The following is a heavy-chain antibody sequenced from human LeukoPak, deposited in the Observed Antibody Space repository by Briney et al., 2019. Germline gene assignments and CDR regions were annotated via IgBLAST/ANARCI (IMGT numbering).Heavy chain of an antibody. CDR1: GGSISIYY. D-gene: IGHD3-16*01. Sequence: SETLSLTCTVSGGSISIYYWSWIRQPTGKGLEWLGYTYNSGSTLYNPSLKSRVTISVDTSRNEFSLRLTSVTAADAAVYYCVRDRGLNYWGQGTLVTVSS. CDR3: VRDRGLNY. J-gene: IGHJ4*02. CDR2: TYNSGST. V-gene: IGHV4-59*01.